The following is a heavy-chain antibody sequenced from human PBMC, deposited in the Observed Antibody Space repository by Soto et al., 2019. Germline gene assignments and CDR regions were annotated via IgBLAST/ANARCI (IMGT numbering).Heavy chain of an antibody. CDR2: IYHSGST. J-gene: IGHJ6*02. CDR3: ARGATVTTLSYGMDG. V-gene: IGHV4-31*03. CDR1: GSFVSSGAYY. Sequence: SETLSLTCSVSGSFVSSGAYYWNWIRQHPGKGLEWIGHIYHSGSTNYNPSLKSRVTISVDTSKNQFSLKLSSVTAADTAVYCCARGATVTTLSYGMDGWGQGTTVS. D-gene: IGHD4-17*01.